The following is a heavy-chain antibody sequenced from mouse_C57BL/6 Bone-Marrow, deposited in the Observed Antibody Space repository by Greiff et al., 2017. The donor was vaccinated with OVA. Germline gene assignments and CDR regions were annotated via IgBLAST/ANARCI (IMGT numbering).Heavy chain of an antibody. D-gene: IGHD1-1*01. J-gene: IGHJ4*01. CDR2: IHPNSGST. Sequence: QVQLQQSGAELVKPGASVKLSCKASGYTFTSYWMHWVKQRPGQGLEWIGMIHPNSGSTNYNEKFKSKATLTVDKSSSTAYMQLSSLTSEDSAVYYCAISARGLLEEYWGQGTSVTVAS. CDR1: GYTFTSYW. V-gene: IGHV1-64*01. CDR3: AISARGLLEEY.